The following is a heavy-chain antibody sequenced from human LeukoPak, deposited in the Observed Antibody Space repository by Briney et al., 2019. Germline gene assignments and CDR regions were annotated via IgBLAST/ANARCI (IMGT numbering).Heavy chain of an antibody. CDR1: GGSFSGHY. J-gene: IGHJ4*02. D-gene: IGHD3-9*01. Sequence: SETLSLTCAVFGGSFSGHYWSWIRQPPGKELEWIGEINHSGSINYNPSLKSRVTISVDTSKNQFSLKLSSVTAADTAVYYCARHSAVLRYFDRSATTPFDYWGQGTLVTVSS. CDR2: INHSGSI. V-gene: IGHV4-34*01. CDR3: ARHSAVLRYFDRSATTPFDY.